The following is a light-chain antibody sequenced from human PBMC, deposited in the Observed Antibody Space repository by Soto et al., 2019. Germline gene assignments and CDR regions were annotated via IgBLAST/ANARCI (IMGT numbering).Light chain of an antibody. Sequence: QSALTQPASVSGSPGQSITISCSGTSSDVDDYNYVPWYQQHPGKAPKLMIYEVSHRLSGVSNRFSGSNSGYTASLTISGLQDEDEADYYCTSSLSNSVVVFGGGTKLTVL. CDR2: EVS. CDR1: SSDVDDYNY. CDR3: TSSLSNSVVV. J-gene: IGLJ3*02. V-gene: IGLV2-14*01.